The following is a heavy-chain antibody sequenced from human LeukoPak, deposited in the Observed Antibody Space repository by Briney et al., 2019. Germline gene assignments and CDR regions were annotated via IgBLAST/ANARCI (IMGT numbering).Heavy chain of an antibody. CDR3: AREDSGYDFEG. CDR2: ISNDGNIK. CDR1: GFSFSSFG. V-gene: IGHV3-30*03. J-gene: IGHJ4*02. Sequence: PGGSLRLSCAGSGFSFSSFGMHWVRLPPGKGLEWVAVISNDGNIKYYTDSVKGRFTISRENSENMLYLQMNSLRTEDTAVYYCAREDSGYDFEGWGQGTLVTVSS. D-gene: IGHD5-12*01.